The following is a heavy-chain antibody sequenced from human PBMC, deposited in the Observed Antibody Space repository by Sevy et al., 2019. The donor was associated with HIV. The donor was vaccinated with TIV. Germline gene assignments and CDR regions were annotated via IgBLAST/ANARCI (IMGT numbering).Heavy chain of an antibody. D-gene: IGHD1-7*01. V-gene: IGHV4-59*01. Sequence: SETLSLTCTVSGGSISSDYWSWIRQPPGKGLEWIGYIYYSRSTNYNPSLKSRVTISVDASRTQFSLKLSSVTAADTAVYYCARADSWNYAQAFNLWGPGTVVTVSS. J-gene: IGHJ3*01. CDR3: ARADSWNYAQAFNL. CDR2: IYYSRST. CDR1: GGSISSDY.